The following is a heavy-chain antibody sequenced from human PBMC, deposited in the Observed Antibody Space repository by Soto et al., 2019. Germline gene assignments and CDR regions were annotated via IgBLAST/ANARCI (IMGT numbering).Heavy chain of an antibody. V-gene: IGHV4-4*02. CDR2: IYHSGST. Sequence: PSETLSLTCAVSGGSISSSNWWSWVRQPPGKGLEWIGEIYHSGSTNYNPSLKSRVTISVDKSKNQFSLKLSSVTAADTAVYYCARVGVLRLLEWSGYGRDVWGQGTPGRVSS. D-gene: IGHD3-3*01. CDR3: ARVGVLRLLEWSGYGRDV. J-gene: IGHJ6*02. CDR1: GGSISSSNW.